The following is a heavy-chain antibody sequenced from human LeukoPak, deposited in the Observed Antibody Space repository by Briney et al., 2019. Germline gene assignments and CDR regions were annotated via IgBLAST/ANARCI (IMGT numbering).Heavy chain of an antibody. V-gene: IGHV1-2*02. D-gene: IGHD2-15*01. CDR3: ARPRLDIVAFDP. CDR1: GYTFTGYY. CDR2: INPNSGGT. Sequence: ASVKVSCKASGYTFTGYYMHWVRQAPGQGLEWMGWINPNSGGTNYAQKFQGRVTMTRDTSISTAYMELSRLRSDDTAVYYCARPRLDIVAFDPWGQGTLVTVTS. J-gene: IGHJ5*02.